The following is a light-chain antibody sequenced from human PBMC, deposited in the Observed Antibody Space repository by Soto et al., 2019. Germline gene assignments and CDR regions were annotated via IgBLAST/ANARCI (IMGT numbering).Light chain of an antibody. J-gene: IGKJ1*01. Sequence: DIQMTQSACSLYASVGARVTITCRVGQSISSYLNWYQQKRGKAPELLIYAASSLQTGVPARFSGSVSGTDFTLTISSLQPEDFATYDYQQSYSTPTRFGQGTKVEIK. CDR3: QQSYSTPTR. CDR1: QSISSY. CDR2: AAS. V-gene: IGKV1-39*01.